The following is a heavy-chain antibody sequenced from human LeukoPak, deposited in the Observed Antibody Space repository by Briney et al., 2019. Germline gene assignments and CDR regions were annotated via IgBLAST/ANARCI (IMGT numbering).Heavy chain of an antibody. V-gene: IGHV4-59*01. Sequence: PSETLSLTCTVPGDSINSYFWSWLRQPPGKGLEWIGYMHNGVHTNYNPSLKSRATISGDTSKNQLSLKLTSVTAADTAVYYCAATIKRDYGDTNLDYWGQGTLVTVSS. CDR1: GDSINSYF. D-gene: IGHD4/OR15-4a*01. CDR3: AATIKRDYGDTNLDY. CDR2: MHNGVHT. J-gene: IGHJ4*02.